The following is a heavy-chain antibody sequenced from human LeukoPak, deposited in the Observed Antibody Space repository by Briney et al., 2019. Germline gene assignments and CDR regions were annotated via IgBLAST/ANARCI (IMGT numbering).Heavy chain of an antibody. Sequence: GASVKVSCKASGYTFTSYGISWVRQAPGQGLEWMGRIIPIFGTANYAQKFQGRVTITTDESTSTAYMELSSLRSEDTAVYYCARARNYYDSREEYFDYWGQGTLVTVSS. CDR1: GYTFTSYG. D-gene: IGHD3-22*01. J-gene: IGHJ4*02. CDR2: IIPIFGTA. CDR3: ARARNYYDSREEYFDY. V-gene: IGHV1-69*05.